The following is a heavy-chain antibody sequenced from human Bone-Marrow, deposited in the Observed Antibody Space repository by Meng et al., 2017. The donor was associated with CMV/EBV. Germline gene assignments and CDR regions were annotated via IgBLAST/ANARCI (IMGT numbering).Heavy chain of an antibody. CDR2: IIPIFGTA. CDR1: GGTFSSYA. J-gene: IGHJ5*02. CDR3: ARIPLIAAAGGGNWFDP. Sequence: SVKVSCKASGGTFSSYAISWVRQAPGQGLEWMGGIIPIFGTANYAQKFQGRVTITTDESTSTAYMELSSLRAEDTAVYYCARIPLIAAAGGGNWFDPWGQGTLVTVSS. V-gene: IGHV1-69*05. D-gene: IGHD6-13*01.